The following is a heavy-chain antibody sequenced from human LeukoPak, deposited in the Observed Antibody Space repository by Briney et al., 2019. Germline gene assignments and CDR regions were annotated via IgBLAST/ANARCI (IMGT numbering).Heavy chain of an antibody. CDR2: ISAYNGNT. Sequence: ASVKVSCKASGYTFTCYGISWVRQAPGQGLEWMGWISAYNGNTNYAQKLQGRVTMTTDTSTSTAYMELRSLRSDDTAVYYCAILNYYGSGSYYNQPKDAFDIWGQGTMVTVSS. CDR1: GYTFTCYG. J-gene: IGHJ3*02. V-gene: IGHV1-18*01. CDR3: AILNYYGSGSYYNQPKDAFDI. D-gene: IGHD3-10*01.